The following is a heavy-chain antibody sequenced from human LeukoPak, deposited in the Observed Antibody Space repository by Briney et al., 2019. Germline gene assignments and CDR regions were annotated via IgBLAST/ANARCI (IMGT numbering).Heavy chain of an antibody. D-gene: IGHD2-2*01. V-gene: IGHV3-7*01. CDR3: ARDPYCSSTSCYPT. Sequence: GGSLRLSCAASGFTFSYWMSWVRQAPGKGLEWVANIKQDGSEKYYVDSVKGRFTISRDNAKNSPYLQMNSLRAEDTAVYYCARDPYCSSTSCYPTWGQGTLVTVSS. CDR1: GFTFSYW. CDR2: IKQDGSEK. J-gene: IGHJ4*02.